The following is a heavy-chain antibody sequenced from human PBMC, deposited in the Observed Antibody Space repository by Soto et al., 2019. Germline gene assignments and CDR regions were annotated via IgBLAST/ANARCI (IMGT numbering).Heavy chain of an antibody. CDR2: IYYSGST. V-gene: IGHV4-59*01. D-gene: IGHD4-17*01. Sequence: PSETLSLTCTVAGGSISSYYWSCIRQTPGKGLEWIGYIYYSGSTNYNPSLKSRVTISVDTSKNQFSLKLSSVTAADTAVYYCARLIYGPHYYYYYYMDVWGKGTTVTVSS. CDR1: GGSISSYY. J-gene: IGHJ6*03. CDR3: ARLIYGPHYYYYYYMDV.